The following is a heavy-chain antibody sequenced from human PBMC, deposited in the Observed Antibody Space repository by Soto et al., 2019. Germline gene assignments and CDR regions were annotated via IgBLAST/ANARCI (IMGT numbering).Heavy chain of an antibody. CDR1: GGTFSSYA. CDR3: ARHNWNHSWGSIWFDP. J-gene: IGHJ5*02. V-gene: IGHV1-69*13. D-gene: IGHD1-20*01. CDR2: IIPIFGTA. Sequence: GASVKVSCKASGGTFSSYAICWVRQAPGQGLEWMGGIIPIFGTANYAQKFQGRVTITADESTSTAYMELSSLRSEDTAVYYCARHNWNHSWGSIWFDPWGQGTLVTVSS.